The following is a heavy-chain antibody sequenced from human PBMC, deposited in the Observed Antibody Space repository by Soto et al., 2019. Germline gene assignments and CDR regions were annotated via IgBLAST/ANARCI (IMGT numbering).Heavy chain of an antibody. J-gene: IGHJ4*02. CDR1: DSPISSYY. CDR3: AGTSRTFSTPINY. CDR2: IYYTGTT. V-gene: IGHV4-59*08. Sequence: SETLSLTCTVSDSPISSYYWGWFRQPPGLGLEWVGYIYYTGTTTYNPSLRSRVTISLDASKSQFSLNLTSVTAADTAVYYCAGTSRTFSTPINYRGKGTLVTVSS. D-gene: IGHD1-26*01.